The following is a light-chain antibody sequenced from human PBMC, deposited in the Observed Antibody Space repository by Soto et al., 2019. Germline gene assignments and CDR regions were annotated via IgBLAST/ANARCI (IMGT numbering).Light chain of an antibody. Sequence: QPVLTQPRSVSGSPGQSVTISCTGASSDVGGYNYVSWYQQHPGKAPKLIIYDVSKRPSGLPDRFSASKSGNTASLTISGLQPEDEADYYCCSYATRYTYVFGTGTKVTVL. CDR2: DVS. J-gene: IGLJ1*01. V-gene: IGLV2-11*01. CDR3: CSYATRYTYV. CDR1: SSDVGGYNY.